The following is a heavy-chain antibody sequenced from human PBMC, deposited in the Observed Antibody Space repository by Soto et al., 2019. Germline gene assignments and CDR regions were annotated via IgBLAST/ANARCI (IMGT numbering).Heavy chain of an antibody. J-gene: IGHJ4*02. D-gene: IGHD2-2*02. CDR2: IIPIFGTA. CDR1: GGTFSSYA. CDR3: ARVRGRVPAAITGTTGGPFDY. V-gene: IGHV1-69*06. Sequence: SVKVSCKASGGTFSSYAISWVRQAPGQGLEWMGGIIPIFGTANYAQKFQGRVTITADKSTSTAYMELSSLRSEDTAVYYCARVRGRVPAAITGTTGGPFDYWGQGTLVTVSS.